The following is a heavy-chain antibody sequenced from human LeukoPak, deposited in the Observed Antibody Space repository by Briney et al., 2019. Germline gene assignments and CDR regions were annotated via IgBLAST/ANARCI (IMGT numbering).Heavy chain of an antibody. J-gene: IGHJ4*02. CDR3: ARGDRFDY. CDR1: GGSISTSSYY. CDR2: IYTSGST. V-gene: IGHV4-61*02. Sequence: SETLSLTCTVSGGSISTSSYYWSWIRQPAGKGLEWIGRIYTSGSTNYNPSLKSRVTMSVDTSKNQFSLKLSSVTAADTAVYYCARGDRFDYWGQGTLVTVSS.